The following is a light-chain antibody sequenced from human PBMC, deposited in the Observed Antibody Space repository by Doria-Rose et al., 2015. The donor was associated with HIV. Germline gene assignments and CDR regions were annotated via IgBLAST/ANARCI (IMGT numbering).Light chain of an antibody. CDR2: ELS. CDR1: SSDVGSYNR. Sequence: VLTQPPSVSGSPGQSVTISCTGTSSDVGSYNRVSWYQQPPGTAPKLMIYELSNRPSGVPDRFSGSKSGNTASLTISGLQTEDEADYYCSSYTSSTFYVFGTGTKVTVL. V-gene: IGLV2-18*02. CDR3: SSYTSSTFYV. J-gene: IGLJ1*01.